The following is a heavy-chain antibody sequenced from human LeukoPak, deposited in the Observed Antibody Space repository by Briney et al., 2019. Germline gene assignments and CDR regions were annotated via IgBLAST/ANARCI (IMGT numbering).Heavy chain of an antibody. J-gene: IGHJ2*01. CDR2: IYSSGST. CDR1: GGSISSYY. Sequence: SETLSLTCTVSGGSISSYYWSWIRQPAGKGLEWIGRIYSSGSTNYNPSLKGRVTMSVDTSKNQFSLKLSFVTAADTAVYYCARGQYHLLYWYFDLWGRGTLVTVSS. D-gene: IGHD2-2*01. CDR3: ARGQYHLLYWYFDL. V-gene: IGHV4-4*07.